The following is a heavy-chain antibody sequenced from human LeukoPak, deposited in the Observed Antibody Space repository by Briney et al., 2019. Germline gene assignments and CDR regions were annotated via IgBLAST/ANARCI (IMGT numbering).Heavy chain of an antibody. J-gene: IGHJ4*02. CDR1: GGTFSSYA. Sequence: SVKVSCKASGGTFSSYAISWVRQAPGQGLEWMGRIIPILGIANYAQKFQGRVAITADKSTSTAYMELSSLRSEDTAVYYCAGVVITALFFDYWGQGTLVTVSS. CDR3: AGVVITALFFDY. CDR2: IIPILGIA. V-gene: IGHV1-69*04. D-gene: IGHD3-22*01.